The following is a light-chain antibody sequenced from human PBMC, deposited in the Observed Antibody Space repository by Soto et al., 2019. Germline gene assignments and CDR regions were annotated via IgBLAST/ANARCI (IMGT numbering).Light chain of an antibody. Sequence: QSALTQPASVSGSPGQSITISCTGTSSDVGGYNYVSWYQQHPGKAPKLMIYEVSNRPSGVSNRFSGSKSGNTASLTISGLQTEDEADYYCSSYKSSSTWVFGGGTKLIVL. V-gene: IGLV2-14*01. CDR2: EVS. CDR1: SSDVGGYNY. J-gene: IGLJ3*02. CDR3: SSYKSSSTWV.